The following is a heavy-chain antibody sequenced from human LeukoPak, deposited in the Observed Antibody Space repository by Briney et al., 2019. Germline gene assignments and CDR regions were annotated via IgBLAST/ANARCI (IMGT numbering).Heavy chain of an antibody. D-gene: IGHD3-22*01. CDR3: ARASQYYYDSSGYYF. Sequence: GGSLRLSCAASGFTFSSYWMSWVRQAPGKGLEGVANINQEGSEKYYVDSVKGRFTISRDNAKNSLYLQMNSLTGEDTAVYYCARASQYYYDSSGYYFGGQGTLVTVSS. V-gene: IGHV3-7*01. CDR2: INQEGSEK. J-gene: IGHJ4*02. CDR1: GFTFSSYW.